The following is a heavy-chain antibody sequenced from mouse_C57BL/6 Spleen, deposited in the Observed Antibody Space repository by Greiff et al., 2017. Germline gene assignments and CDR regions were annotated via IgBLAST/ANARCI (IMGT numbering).Heavy chain of an antibody. J-gene: IGHJ2*01. CDR1: GFTFSNYW. D-gene: IGHD4-1*01. CDR2: IRLKSDNYAT. CDR3: TGDWDYFDY. V-gene: IGHV6-3*01. Sequence: EVKVVESGGGLVQPGGSMKLSCVASGFTFSNYWMNWVRQPPEKGLEWVAQIRLKSDNYATHYAESVKGRFTISRDDSKGSVYLQMNKVRAEDTGIYYCTGDWDYFDYWGQGTTLTVSS.